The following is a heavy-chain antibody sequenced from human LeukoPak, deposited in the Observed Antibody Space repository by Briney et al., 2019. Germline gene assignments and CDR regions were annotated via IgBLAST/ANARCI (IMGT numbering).Heavy chain of an antibody. CDR3: AKDSGPGSYYPTGDEY. CDR1: GFTVSSNY. D-gene: IGHD3-10*01. Sequence: GGSLRLSCAASGFTVSSNYMSWVRQAPGKGLGWVSVIYSGGSTYYADSGKGRFTISRDNSRNTLYLKMNSLRAEDTAVYYCAKDSGPGSYYPTGDEYWGQGILVTVSS. V-gene: IGHV3-53*01. CDR2: IYSGGST. J-gene: IGHJ4*02.